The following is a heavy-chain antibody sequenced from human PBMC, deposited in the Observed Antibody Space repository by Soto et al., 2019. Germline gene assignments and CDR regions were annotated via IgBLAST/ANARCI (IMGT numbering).Heavy chain of an antibody. V-gene: IGHV1-8*01. D-gene: IGHD6-25*01. CDR3: ARRKERSGPHYFDY. CDR1: GYTFTTYD. CDR2: MNPYNGNT. J-gene: IGHJ4*02. Sequence: ASVKFTCKASGYTFTTYDIHWVRQVIGQGLEWMGWMNPYNGNTGSTQKFQGRVTMTRNTSISTVYMELTSLRSEDTAVYYCARRKERSGPHYFDYWGQGSLVTVSS.